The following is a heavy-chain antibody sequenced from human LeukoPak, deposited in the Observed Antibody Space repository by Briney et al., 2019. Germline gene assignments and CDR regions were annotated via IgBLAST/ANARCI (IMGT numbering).Heavy chain of an antibody. J-gene: IGHJ4*02. Sequence: GGSLILSCAASGFTFSSYAMSWVRQAPGKGLEWVSAISGSGGSTCYADSVKGRFTISRDNSKNTLYLQMNSLRAEDTAVYYCAKAYDFWSGIDYWGQGTLVTVSS. V-gene: IGHV3-23*01. CDR1: GFTFSSYA. CDR3: AKAYDFWSGIDY. D-gene: IGHD3-3*01. CDR2: ISGSGGST.